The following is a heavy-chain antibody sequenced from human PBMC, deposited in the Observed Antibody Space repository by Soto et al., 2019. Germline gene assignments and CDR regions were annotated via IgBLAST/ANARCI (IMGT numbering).Heavy chain of an antibody. D-gene: IGHD3-22*01. CDR3: AQAHDSSGYVS. J-gene: IGHJ4*02. V-gene: IGHV3-23*01. Sequence: EVQLLESGGGLVQPGGSLRLSCAASGFTFSSYAMSWVGQAPGKGLEWVSAISGSGGSTYYADSVKGRFTISRDNSKNTLYLQMNSLRAEDTAVYYCAQAHDSSGYVSWGQGTLVTVSS. CDR2: ISGSGGST. CDR1: GFTFSSYA.